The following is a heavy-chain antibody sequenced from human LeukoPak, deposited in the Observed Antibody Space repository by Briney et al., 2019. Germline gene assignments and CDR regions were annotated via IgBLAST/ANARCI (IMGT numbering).Heavy chain of an antibody. D-gene: IGHD2-2*02. CDR2: VFTSGDT. CDR3: ARSRCYNCAFDI. Sequence: SLETLSLTCTVSGGSISPYYWSWIRQPAGKGLEWIGRVFTSGDTKYNSSLKSRVTMSVDTSKNHFSLKLISVTAADTAVYYCARSRCYNCAFDIWGQGTMVTVSS. J-gene: IGHJ3*02. CDR1: GGSISPYY. V-gene: IGHV4-4*07.